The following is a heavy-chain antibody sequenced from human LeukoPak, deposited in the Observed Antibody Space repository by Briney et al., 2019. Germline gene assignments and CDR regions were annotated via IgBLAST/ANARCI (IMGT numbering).Heavy chain of an antibody. CDR2: ISGSGSGGST. CDR1: GFTFGIYA. J-gene: IGHJ4*02. V-gene: IGHV3-23*01. D-gene: IGHD5-24*01. Sequence: GGSLRLSCAASGFTFGIYAMSWVRQAPGKGLEWVSSISGSGSGGSTYYADSVKGRFTISRDNSKNTLYLQMNSLIAEDTAVYYCAKSGYNRFDYWGQGTRVTVSS. CDR3: AKSGYNRFDY.